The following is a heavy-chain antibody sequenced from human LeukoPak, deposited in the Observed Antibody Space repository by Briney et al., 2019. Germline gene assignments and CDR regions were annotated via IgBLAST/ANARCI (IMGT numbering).Heavy chain of an antibody. Sequence: GGSLRLSCAASGFTFSSYAMSWVRQAPGKGLEWVSAISGSGGSTYYADSVKGRFTISRDNSKNTLYLQMNSLRAEDTAVYYCARDPGSHNSSGWYDYWGQGTLVTVSS. CDR2: ISGSGGST. J-gene: IGHJ4*02. CDR3: ARDPGSHNSSGWYDY. V-gene: IGHV3-23*01. CDR1: GFTFSSYA. D-gene: IGHD6-19*01.